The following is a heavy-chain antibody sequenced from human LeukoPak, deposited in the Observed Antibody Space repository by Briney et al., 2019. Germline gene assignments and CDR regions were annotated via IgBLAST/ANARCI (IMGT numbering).Heavy chain of an antibody. J-gene: IGHJ4*01. Sequence: PSETLSLTCTVSGGSISSSSYYWGWIRQPPGKGLERIGSIYYSGSTYYNPSLKSRVTISVDTSKNQFSLKLSSVTAADTAVYYCASTTLWECGYSYGFFDYWGNGSLVTVSS. CDR1: GGSISSSSYY. CDR2: IYYSGST. D-gene: IGHD5-18*01. V-gene: IGHV4-39*01. CDR3: ASTTLWECGYSYGFFDY.